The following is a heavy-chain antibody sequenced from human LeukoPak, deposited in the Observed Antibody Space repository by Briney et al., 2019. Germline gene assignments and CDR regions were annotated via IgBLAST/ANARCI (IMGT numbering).Heavy chain of an antibody. CDR3: AKGMGAAAGTSDY. J-gene: IGHJ4*02. CDR1: GFTFGSYA. V-gene: IGHV3-23*01. D-gene: IGHD6-13*01. CDR2: ISVSGGST. Sequence: GGSLRLSCAASGFTFGSYAMSWVCQAPGKGLEWVSAISVSGGSTYYADSVKGRFTISRDNSKNTLYLQMNSLRAEDTAVYYCAKGMGAAAGTSDYWGQGTLVTVSS.